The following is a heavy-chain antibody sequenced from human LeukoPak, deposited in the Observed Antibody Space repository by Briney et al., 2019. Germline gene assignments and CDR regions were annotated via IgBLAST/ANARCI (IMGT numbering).Heavy chain of an antibody. CDR2: ISSNGGST. V-gene: IGHV3-64*01. CDR3: AREGYSSGWYYFDY. CDR1: GFTFSSYA. Sequence: PGGSLRLSCAASGFTFSSYAMHWVRQAPGKGLEYVSAISSNGGSTYYANSVKGRFTISRDNSKNTLYLQMGSLGAEDMAVYYCAREGYSSGWYYFDYWGQGTLVTVSS. D-gene: IGHD6-19*01. J-gene: IGHJ4*02.